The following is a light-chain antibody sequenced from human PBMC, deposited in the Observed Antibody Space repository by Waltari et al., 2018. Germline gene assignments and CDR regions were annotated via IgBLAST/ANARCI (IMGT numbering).Light chain of an antibody. J-gene: IGLJ3*02. V-gene: IGLV2-23*01. Sequence: QSALTQPASVSGSPGQSITISCTGSSSDVGNFNLVSWYQLHPGKAPRLLIFEATKRPSGISYHFSGSKSGNTASLTISGLQAEDEADYFRCSYAGSSSPRLFGGGTKLSVL. CDR1: SSDVGNFNL. CDR3: CSYAGSSSPRL. CDR2: EAT.